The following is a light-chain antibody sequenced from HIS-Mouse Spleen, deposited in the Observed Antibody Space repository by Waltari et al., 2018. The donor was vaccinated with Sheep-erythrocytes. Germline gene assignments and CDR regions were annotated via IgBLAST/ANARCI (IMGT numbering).Light chain of an antibody. V-gene: IGLV2-23*01. CDR2: EGS. Sequence: QSALTQPASVSGSPGQSITIPCTGTSSDVGSYKLVPWYQQHPGQATKLMIYEGSKRPSGVSNRFSGSKSGNTASLTISGLQAEDEADYYCCSYAGSSTLVFGGGTKLTVL. CDR1: SSDVGSYKL. CDR3: CSYAGSSTLV. J-gene: IGLJ2*01.